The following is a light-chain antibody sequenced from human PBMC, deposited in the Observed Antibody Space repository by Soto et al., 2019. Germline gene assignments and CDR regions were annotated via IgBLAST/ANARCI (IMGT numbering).Light chain of an antibody. CDR2: DAS. CDR1: QSISSH. Sequence: EIVLTQSPATLSLSPGEGATLSCRASQSISSHLAWYQQKPGQAPRLLMYDASNRATGIPARFSGSGSGTDFTLTISSLAPEDFAVYYCQQHPNWPLTFGGGTKVEIK. V-gene: IGKV3-11*01. CDR3: QQHPNWPLT. J-gene: IGKJ4*01.